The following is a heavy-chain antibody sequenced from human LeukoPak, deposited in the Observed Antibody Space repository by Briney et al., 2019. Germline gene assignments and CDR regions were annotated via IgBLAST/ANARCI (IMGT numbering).Heavy chain of an antibody. D-gene: IGHD5-18*01. CDR3: AKAQRGYGRPFDY. Sequence: GGSLRLSCAASGFTFSTYAMSWVRQAPGKGLEWVSTMSGSTGGTYYAGSVKGRFTISRDNSKNTLYLQMNSLRAEDTALYYCAKAQRGYGRPFDYWGQGTLVTVSS. CDR1: GFTFSTYA. J-gene: IGHJ4*02. V-gene: IGHV3-23*01. CDR2: MSGSTGGT.